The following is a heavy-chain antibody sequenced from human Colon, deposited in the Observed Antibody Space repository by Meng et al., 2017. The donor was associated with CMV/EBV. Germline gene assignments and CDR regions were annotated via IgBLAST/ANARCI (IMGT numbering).Heavy chain of an antibody. CDR1: GGSVNSGSYY. Sequence: SETLSLTCNVSGGSVNSGSYYWTWIRQPPGKGLEWIGYISYSGNTNYNPSLKSRLTIEVDTSTNQFSLKLTSVSAADTAMYYCARETSGWSTGIDYWGQGTLVIVSS. D-gene: IGHD6-19*01. CDR2: ISYSGNT. CDR3: ARETSGWSTGIDY. V-gene: IGHV4-61*01. J-gene: IGHJ4*02.